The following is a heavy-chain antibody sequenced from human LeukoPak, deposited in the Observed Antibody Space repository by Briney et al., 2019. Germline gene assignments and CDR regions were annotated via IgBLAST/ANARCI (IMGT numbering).Heavy chain of an antibody. V-gene: IGHV3-74*01. Sequence: GGSLRLPCAASRFTFSSYWMHWVRQAPGKGLVWVSRINSDGSSTSYADSVKGRFTISRDNAKNTLYLQMNSLSAEDTAVYYCARWSSSPRQWDYWGQGTLVTVSS. CDR2: INSDGSST. CDR1: RFTFSSYW. D-gene: IGHD2-8*01. CDR3: ARWSSSPRQWDY. J-gene: IGHJ4*02.